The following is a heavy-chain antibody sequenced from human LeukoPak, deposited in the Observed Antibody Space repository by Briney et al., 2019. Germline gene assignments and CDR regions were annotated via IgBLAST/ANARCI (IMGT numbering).Heavy chain of an antibody. J-gene: IGHJ5*02. CDR2: INPNGGGT. V-gene: IGHV1-2*02. CDR1: VYSFTVHY. CDR3: ARDSGDYYDNSGTPYNWFDP. Sequence: ASVTVSFKASVYSFTVHYIHWVRQVPGQGREWMGGINPNGGGTRFAQKLHASLTMTRDTSIRTAYMELTRLTSDDTAVYYCARDSGDYYDNSGTPYNWFDPWGQGTLVTVSS. D-gene: IGHD3-22*01.